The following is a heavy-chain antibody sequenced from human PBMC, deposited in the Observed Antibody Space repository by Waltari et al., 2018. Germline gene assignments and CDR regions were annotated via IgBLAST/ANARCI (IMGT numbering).Heavy chain of an antibody. CDR2: VHGSGRT. Sequence: QLQLQQSGPGLVKPPGTPALTCTVSGESMTTYLWNWVRQSPQRGLEWIGQVHGSGRTNYNPSFASRITVSIDTPNKQFSLKMTSATAADTAIYYCARDRGRGLYLDTWGPGTLVTVSP. CDR1: GESMTTYL. V-gene: IGHV4-4*03. CDR3: ARDRGRGLYLDT. D-gene: IGHD2-15*01. J-gene: IGHJ5*02.